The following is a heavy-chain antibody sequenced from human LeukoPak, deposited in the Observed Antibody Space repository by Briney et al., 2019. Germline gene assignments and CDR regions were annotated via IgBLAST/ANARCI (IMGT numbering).Heavy chain of an antibody. J-gene: IGHJ4*02. CDR1: GYSFTTHY. Sequence: ASVKVSCKASGYSFTTHYIHWVRLAPEQGLEWMGIINPRGGNTNYAQKFQGRVSMTRDTSTSTVYLELSRLTNEDTAVYYCARDFFNMISEYWGQGTQVTVSS. D-gene: IGHD3/OR15-3a*01. CDR3: ARDFFNMISEY. V-gene: IGHV1-46*01. CDR2: INPRGGNT.